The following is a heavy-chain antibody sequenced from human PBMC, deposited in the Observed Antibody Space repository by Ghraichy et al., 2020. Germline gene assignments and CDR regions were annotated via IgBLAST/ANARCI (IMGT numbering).Heavy chain of an antibody. V-gene: IGHV4-4*07. Sequence: SETLSLTCTVSGGSISSYYWSWIRQPAGNGLEWIGRIYTSGSTNYNPSLKIRVTMSVDTSKNQFSLKLSSVTAADTAVYYCAREEGGVLLWFGELSPNHYWYFDLWGRGTLVTVSS. CDR2: IYTSGST. CDR3: AREEGGVLLWFGELSPNHYWYFDL. J-gene: IGHJ2*01. D-gene: IGHD3-10*01. CDR1: GGSISSYY.